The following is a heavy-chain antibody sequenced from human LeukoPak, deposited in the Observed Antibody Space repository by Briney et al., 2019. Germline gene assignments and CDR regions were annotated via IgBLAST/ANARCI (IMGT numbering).Heavy chain of an antibody. CDR3: AKFSSSQMHYFDS. Sequence: GGSLRLSCAASGFTFSSYDMHWVRQATGKGLEWVSAISGSGGSTYYADSVKGRFTISRDNSKNMVYLQMNSLRAEDTAVFYCAKFSSSQMHYFDSWGQGTLVTVSS. CDR1: GFTFSSYD. J-gene: IGHJ4*02. V-gene: IGHV3-23*01. D-gene: IGHD6-6*01. CDR2: ISGSGGST.